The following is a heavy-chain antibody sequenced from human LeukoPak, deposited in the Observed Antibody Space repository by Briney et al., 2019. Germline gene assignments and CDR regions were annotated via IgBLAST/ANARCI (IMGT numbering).Heavy chain of an antibody. V-gene: IGHV3-15*05. Sequence: PGGSLRLSCSASGMTLNSYSMNWVRQAPGKGLEWVARVKSKVDGETRDYAAPVKGRFSISRDDSENTLFLQMNSLRVEDTAVYYCAKVRAPMVRGVIHQQNFDYWGQGTLVTVSS. CDR2: VKSKVDGETR. CDR1: GMTLNSYS. J-gene: IGHJ4*02. D-gene: IGHD3-10*01. CDR3: AKVRAPMVRGVIHQQNFDY.